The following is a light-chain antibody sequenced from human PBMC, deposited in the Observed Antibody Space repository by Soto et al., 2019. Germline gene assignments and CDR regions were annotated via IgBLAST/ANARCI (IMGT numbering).Light chain of an antibody. CDR3: MQGTHWPIT. CDR1: QTISSW. CDR2: AAS. V-gene: IGKV1-5*01. J-gene: IGKJ5*01. Sequence: DIQMTQSPSTLSGSVGDRVTITCRASQTISSWLAWYQQKPGKAPKLLIYAASSLQSGVPSRFSGSGSGTDFALKISRVEAEDVGVYYCMQGTHWPITFGQGTRLEIK.